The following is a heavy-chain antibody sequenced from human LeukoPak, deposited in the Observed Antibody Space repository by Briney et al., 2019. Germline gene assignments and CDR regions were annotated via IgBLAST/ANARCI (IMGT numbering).Heavy chain of an antibody. J-gene: IGHJ4*02. V-gene: IGHV3-48*04. CDR2: ISSSSSTI. Sequence: GGSLRLSCAASGFTFSSYSMNWVRQAPGKGLEWVSYISSSSSTIYYADSVKGRFTISRDNAKNSLYLQMNGLRAEDTAVYYCARDPYYYDSSLFDYWGQGTLVTVSS. CDR3: ARDPYYYDSSLFDY. CDR1: GFTFSSYS. D-gene: IGHD3-22*01.